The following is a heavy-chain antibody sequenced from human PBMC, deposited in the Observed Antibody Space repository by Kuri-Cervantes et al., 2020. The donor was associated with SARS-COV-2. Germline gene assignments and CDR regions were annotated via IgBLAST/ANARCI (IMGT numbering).Heavy chain of an antibody. CDR2: ISSSSGQR. CDR3: ARDLTDPGYCSSTSCYTEGAFDY. V-gene: IGHV3-21*01. Sequence: ETLSLTCAASGFTFSTYSMTWVRQAPGKGLEWVSSISSSSGQRYYVDSVKGRFTISRDNAKNSLYLQMNSLRAEDTAVYYCARDLTDPGYCSSTSCYTEGAFDYWGQGTLVTVSS. CDR1: GFTFSTYS. D-gene: IGHD2-2*02. J-gene: IGHJ4*02.